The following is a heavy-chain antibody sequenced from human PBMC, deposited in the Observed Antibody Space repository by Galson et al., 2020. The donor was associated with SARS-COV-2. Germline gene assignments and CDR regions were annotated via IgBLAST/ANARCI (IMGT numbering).Heavy chain of an antibody. CDR2: IDWDDDK. D-gene: IGHD6-19*01. Sequence: SGPTLVKPTQTPTLTCTFSGFSLSTSGMCVSWIRQPPGKALEWLARIDWDDDKYYSTSLKTRPTISKDTSKNQVVLTMTNMDPVDTATYYCARIRVAVAGTPFDYWGQGTLVTVSS. J-gene: IGHJ4*02. CDR3: ARIRVAVAGTPFDY. CDR1: GFSLSTSGMC. V-gene: IGHV2-70*11.